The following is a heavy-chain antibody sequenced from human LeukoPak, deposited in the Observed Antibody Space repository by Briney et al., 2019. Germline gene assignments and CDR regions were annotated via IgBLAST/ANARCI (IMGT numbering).Heavy chain of an antibody. CDR1: GFTFSSYE. V-gene: IGHV3-48*03. Sequence: GGSLRLSCAASGFTFSSYEMNWVRQAPGKGLEWVSYISSSGSTIYYADSVKGRFTISRDNAKNSLYLRMNSLRAEDTAVYYCARHVISSGWFAFDYWGQGTLVTVSS. CDR2: ISSSGSTI. CDR3: ARHVISSGWFAFDY. J-gene: IGHJ4*02. D-gene: IGHD6-19*01.